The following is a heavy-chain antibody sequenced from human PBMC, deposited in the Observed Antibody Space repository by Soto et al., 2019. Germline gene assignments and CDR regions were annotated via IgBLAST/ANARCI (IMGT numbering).Heavy chain of an antibody. Sequence: QVQLVQSGAEVKKPGSSVKVSCKASGGTFSSYAISWVRQAPGQGLEWMGGIIPIFGTANDAQKFQGRVTITADESTSPADRGLGSLRAEDTAVYYCASGGRYSSSSHWFDPWGQGTLVTVSS. CDR2: IIPIFGTA. V-gene: IGHV1-69*12. CDR1: GGTFSSYA. CDR3: ASGGRYSSSSHWFDP. D-gene: IGHD6-6*01. J-gene: IGHJ5*02.